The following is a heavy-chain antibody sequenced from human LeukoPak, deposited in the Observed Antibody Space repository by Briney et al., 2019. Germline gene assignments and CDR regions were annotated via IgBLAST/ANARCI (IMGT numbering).Heavy chain of an antibody. V-gene: IGHV1-2*06. J-gene: IGHJ4*02. Sequence: ASVKVSCKASGYTFTGYYMHWVRQAPGQGLEWMGRINPNSGGTYYAQKFQDRVTMTRDTSISTAYMELSRLTSDDTAVYYCARGPRSSSGYYEFDCWGQGTLVTVSS. CDR3: ARGPRSSSGYYEFDC. CDR2: INPNSGGT. D-gene: IGHD3-22*01. CDR1: GYTFTGYY.